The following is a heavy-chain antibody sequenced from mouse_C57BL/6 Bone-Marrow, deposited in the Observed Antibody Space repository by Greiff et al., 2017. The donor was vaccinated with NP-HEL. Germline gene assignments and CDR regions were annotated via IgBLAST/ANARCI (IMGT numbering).Heavy chain of an antibody. V-gene: IGHV5-6*01. CDR1: GFTFSSYG. Sequence: VQLKESGGDLVKPGGSLKLSCAASGFTFSSYGMSWVRQTPDKRLEWVATISSGGSYTYYPDSVKGRFTISRDNAKNTLYLQMSSLKSEDTAMYYCARFITTVVAPLGYWGQGTTLTVSS. J-gene: IGHJ2*01. CDR2: ISSGGSYT. D-gene: IGHD1-1*01. CDR3: ARFITTVVAPLGY.